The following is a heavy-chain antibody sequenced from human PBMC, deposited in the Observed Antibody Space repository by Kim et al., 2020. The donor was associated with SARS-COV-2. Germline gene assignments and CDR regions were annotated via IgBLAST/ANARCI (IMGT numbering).Heavy chain of an antibody. J-gene: IGHJ4*02. CDR3: ARFGAITIFGVVITPSFDY. CDR1: GGSFSGYY. Sequence: SETLSLTCAVYGGSFSGYYWSWIRQPPGKGLEWIGEINHSGSTNYNPSLKSRVTISVDTSKNQFSLKLSSVTAADTAVYYCARFGAITIFGVVITPSFDYWGQGTLVTVSS. V-gene: IGHV4-34*01. CDR2: INHSGST. D-gene: IGHD3-3*01.